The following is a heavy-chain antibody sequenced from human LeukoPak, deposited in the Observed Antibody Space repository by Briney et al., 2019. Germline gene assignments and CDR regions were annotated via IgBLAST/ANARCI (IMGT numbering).Heavy chain of an antibody. D-gene: IGHD2-8*01. CDR2: IYYSGST. V-gene: IGHV4-30-4*08. J-gene: IGHJ4*02. CDR3: ARRYCTNGVCYNPRFDY. CDR1: GGSISSGDYY. Sequence: SQTLSLTCTVSGGSISSGDYYWSWIRQPPGKGLEGIGYIYYSGSTYYNPSLKSRVTISVDTSKNQFSLKLSSVTAADTAVYYCARRYCTNGVCYNPRFDYWGQGTLVTVSS.